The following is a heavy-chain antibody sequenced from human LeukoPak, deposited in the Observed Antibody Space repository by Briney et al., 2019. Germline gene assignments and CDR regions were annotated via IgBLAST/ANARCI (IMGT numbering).Heavy chain of an antibody. Sequence: GGSLRFSCAASGFTFSSYAMSWVRQAPGKGLEWVSAISGSGGSTYYADSVKGRFTISRDNSKNTLYLQMNSLRAEDTAVYYCAKGGYSSGWSFDYWGQGTLVTVSS. CDR1: GFTFSSYA. V-gene: IGHV3-23*01. CDR2: ISGSGGST. J-gene: IGHJ4*02. CDR3: AKGGYSSGWSFDY. D-gene: IGHD6-19*01.